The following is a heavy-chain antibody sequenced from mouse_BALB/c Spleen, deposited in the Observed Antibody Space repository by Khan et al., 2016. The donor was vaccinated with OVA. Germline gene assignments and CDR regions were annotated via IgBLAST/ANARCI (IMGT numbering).Heavy chain of an antibody. D-gene: IGHD1-1*01. Sequence: VQLKQSGPGLLKPSQSLSLTCTVTGYSITSDYAWNWIRQFPGNKLELMAYISYSGSTTYNPSLRSRISITRDTSKNQFFLQLNSVTTKATATYYCARGKLLLRYPDYIDHWGQGTTLTVSS. V-gene: IGHV3-2*02. CDR3: ARGKLLLRYPDYIDH. CDR1: GYSITSDYA. CDR2: ISYSGST. J-gene: IGHJ2*01.